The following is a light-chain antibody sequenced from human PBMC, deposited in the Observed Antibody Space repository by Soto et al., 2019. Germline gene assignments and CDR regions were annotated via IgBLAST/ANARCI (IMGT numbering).Light chain of an antibody. CDR1: QTVSSSY. V-gene: IGKV3-20*01. CDR2: GAS. Sequence: EVVLTQSPGTLSLSPGERVTLSCGASQTVSSSYLAWYQQKPGQAPRLLIYGASNRATGIPDRFGGSGSGTDFTLTISRLEPEDFAVYYCQQYGSSPFTFGPGTKVDIK. CDR3: QQYGSSPFT. J-gene: IGKJ3*01.